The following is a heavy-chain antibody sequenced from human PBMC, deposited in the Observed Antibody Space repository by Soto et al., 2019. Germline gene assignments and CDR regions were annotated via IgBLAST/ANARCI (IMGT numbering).Heavy chain of an antibody. D-gene: IGHD6-19*01. CDR1: GGSISSSNW. J-gene: IGHJ3*02. V-gene: IGHV4-4*02. Sequence: QVQLQESGPGLVKPSGTLSLTCAVSGGSISSSNWWSWVRQPPGKGLEWIGEIYHSGSTNYNPSLKSRVNISVDKSKNQFSLKLSSVTAADTAVYYCARGGSSGWFGGNDAFDIWGQGTMVTVSS. CDR2: IYHSGST. CDR3: ARGGSSGWFGGNDAFDI.